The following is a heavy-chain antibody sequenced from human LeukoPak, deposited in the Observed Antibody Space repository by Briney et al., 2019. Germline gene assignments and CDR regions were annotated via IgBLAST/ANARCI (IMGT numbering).Heavy chain of an antibody. Sequence: SVKVSCKASGGTFSSYTISWVRQAPGQGLEWMGRIIPILGIANYVQKFQGRVTITADKSTSTAYMELSSLRSEDTAVYYCAREGTYCSSTSCYAYFDYWGQGTLVTVSS. V-gene: IGHV1-69*04. J-gene: IGHJ4*02. D-gene: IGHD2-2*01. CDR2: IIPILGIA. CDR1: GGTFSSYT. CDR3: AREGTYCSSTSCYAYFDY.